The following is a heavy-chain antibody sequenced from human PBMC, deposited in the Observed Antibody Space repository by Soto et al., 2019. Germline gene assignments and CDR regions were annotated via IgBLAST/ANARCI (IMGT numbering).Heavy chain of an antibody. D-gene: IGHD4-17*01. V-gene: IGHV3-30*18. J-gene: IGHJ6*02. Sequence: SLRLSCAASGFTFSSFGMHWVRQAPGKGLEWVAVISYDGSNKFYADSVKGRFTISRDNSKRTLYLQMNSLRAEETAVYYCAKDGNDYGDYYYYVLDVWGQGTTVTVSS. CDR1: GFTFSSFG. CDR2: ISYDGSNK. CDR3: AKDGNDYGDYYYYVLDV.